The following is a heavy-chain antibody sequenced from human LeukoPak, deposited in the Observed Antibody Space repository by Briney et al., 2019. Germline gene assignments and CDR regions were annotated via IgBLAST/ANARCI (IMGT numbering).Heavy chain of an antibody. D-gene: IGHD2-8*01. V-gene: IGHV4-34*01. CDR1: GGSFSGYY. CDR3: ARGEWSVRVGYYGMDV. CDR2: INHSGST. Sequence: SETLSLTCAVYGGSFSGYYWSWIGKPPGKGLNGFGKINHSGSTNYNPSLKSRVTISVDTSKNQFSLKLSSVTAADTAVYYCARGEWSVRVGYYGMDVWGQGTTVTVSS. J-gene: IGHJ6*02.